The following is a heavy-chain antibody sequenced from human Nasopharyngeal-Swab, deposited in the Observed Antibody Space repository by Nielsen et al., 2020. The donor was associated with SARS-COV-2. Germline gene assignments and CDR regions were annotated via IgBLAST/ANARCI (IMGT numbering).Heavy chain of an antibody. CDR2: IYHSGST. J-gene: IGHJ6*03. Sequence: WIRQPPGKGLEWIGEIYHSGSTNYNPSLKSRVAISVDKSKNQFSLKLSSVTAADTTVYYCARERLGYCSSTSCYGGERYYYYYYMDVWGKGTTVTVSS. CDR3: ARERLGYCSSTSCYGGERYYYYYYMDV. D-gene: IGHD2-2*01. V-gene: IGHV4-4*02.